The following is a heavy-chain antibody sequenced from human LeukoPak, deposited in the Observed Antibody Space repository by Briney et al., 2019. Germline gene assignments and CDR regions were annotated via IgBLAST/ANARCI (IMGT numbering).Heavy chain of an antibody. V-gene: IGHV3-7*01. D-gene: IGHD7-27*01. J-gene: IGHJ4*02. CDR3: ARYGRNWDLDS. Sequence: GGSLRLSCAASGFTFSSYSMNWVRQAPGKGLEWVAHIKQDGSERYYVDSVKGRYTISRDNAQNSLYLQMNNLRVEDTAVYYCARYGRNWDLDSWGQGTLVTVSS. CDR1: GFTFSSYS. CDR2: IKQDGSER.